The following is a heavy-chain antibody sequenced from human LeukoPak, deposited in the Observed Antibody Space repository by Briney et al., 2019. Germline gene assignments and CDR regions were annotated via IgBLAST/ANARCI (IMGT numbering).Heavy chain of an antibody. CDR3: AKQPDDSSGWNNGQDYFDY. V-gene: IGHV3-23*01. CDR1: EFTFSSYA. J-gene: IGHJ4*02. D-gene: IGHD6-19*01. Sequence: GGSLRLSCAASEFTFSSYAMSWVRHAPGKGLEGVSGISGRGGSTYYADSVKGRFTISRDNSKDTLYLQMNSLRVEDTAVYYCAKQPDDSSGWNNGQDYFDYWGQGTLVTVSS. CDR2: ISGRGGST.